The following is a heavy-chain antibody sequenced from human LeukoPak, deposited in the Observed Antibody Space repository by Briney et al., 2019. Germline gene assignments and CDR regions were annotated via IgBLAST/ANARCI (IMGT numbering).Heavy chain of an antibody. CDR1: GFTFDDYA. D-gene: IGHD3-3*01. Sequence: PGGSLRLSCAASGFTFDDYAMRWVRQAPGKGLEWVSGISWNSGSIGYADSVKGRFTISRDNAKNSLYLQMNSLRAEDTALYYCAKGGVVLRFLEWFDYWGQGTLVTVSS. J-gene: IGHJ4*02. CDR3: AKGGVVLRFLEWFDY. CDR2: ISWNSGSI. V-gene: IGHV3-9*01.